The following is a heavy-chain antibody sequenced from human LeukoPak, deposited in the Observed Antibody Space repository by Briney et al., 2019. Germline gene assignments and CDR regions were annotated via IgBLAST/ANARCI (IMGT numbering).Heavy chain of an antibody. V-gene: IGHV3-7*01. Sequence: GGSLRLSCVASGFTFSSYWISWVRQAPGKGLEWVANMKQDGNEKFYVDSVKGRFTISRDNAKNSLYLQMNSLRAEDTAVYYCARDRAARLYYYYYMDVWGKGTTVTVSS. J-gene: IGHJ6*03. CDR3: ARDRAARLYYYYYMDV. CDR2: MKQDGNEK. CDR1: GFTFSSYW. D-gene: IGHD6-6*01.